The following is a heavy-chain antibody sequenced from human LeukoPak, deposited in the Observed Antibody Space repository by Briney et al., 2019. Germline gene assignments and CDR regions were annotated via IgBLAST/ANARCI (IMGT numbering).Heavy chain of an antibody. CDR2: ISWDGVSI. CDR3: AKDGDNGDYWYFDL. J-gene: IGHJ2*01. V-gene: IGHV3-43*01. CDR1: GFTFNDYS. Sequence: GGSLRLSCAASGFTFNDYSMHWVRQAPGKGLEWVSVISWDGVSIYYADSVKGRFTISRDNSKNSLYLQMNSLITEDTALYYCAKDGDNGDYWYFDLWGRGTLVTVSS. D-gene: IGHD4-17*01.